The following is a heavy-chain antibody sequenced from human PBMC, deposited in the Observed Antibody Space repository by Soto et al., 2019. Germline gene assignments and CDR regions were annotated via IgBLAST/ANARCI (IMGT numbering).Heavy chain of an antibody. Sequence: RMGVSWIRQPPGKALLWFAHIFSNDEKSYSTSLKSRLTISKDTSKSQVVLTMTNMDPVDTATYYCARIRAQYSSSWYPTGQCVNCFAFWGNGTPVPGSS. V-gene: IGHV2-26*01. CDR3: ARIRAQYSSSWYPTGQCVNCFAF. CDR1: RMG. D-gene: IGHD6-13*01. CDR2: IFSNDEK. J-gene: IGHJ5*01.